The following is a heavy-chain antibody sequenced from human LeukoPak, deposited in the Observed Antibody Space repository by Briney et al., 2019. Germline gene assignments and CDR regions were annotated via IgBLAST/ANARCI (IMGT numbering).Heavy chain of an antibody. D-gene: IGHD2-2*02. CDR2: IKSETDGGTT. J-gene: IGHJ4*02. CDR1: GFTFSNAW. Sequence: PGGSLRPSCAASGFTFSNAWMSWVRQAPGKGLEWVGRIKSETDGGTTDYAAPVKGRFTISRDDSKNTLYLQMNSLKTEDTAVYYCTTEGYCSSTSCYSGYWGQGTLVTVSS. V-gene: IGHV3-15*01. CDR3: TTEGYCSSTSCYSGY.